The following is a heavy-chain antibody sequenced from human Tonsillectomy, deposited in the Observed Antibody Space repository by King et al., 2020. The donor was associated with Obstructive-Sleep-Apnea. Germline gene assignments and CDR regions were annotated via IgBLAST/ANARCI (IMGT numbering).Heavy chain of an antibody. CDR3: AKGSYRHDY. CDR1: GFTFSDYW. J-gene: IGHJ4*02. CDR2: IKQDGSEK. V-gene: IGHV3-7*01. D-gene: IGHD3-16*02. Sequence: VQLVESGGGLVQSGGSLRLSCAASGFTFSDYWMTWVRQAPGKGLEWVANIKQDGSEKYYVDSVKGRLTISRDNADNSLSLQMDSLRAEDTAVYYCAKGSYRHDYWGQGTLVTVSS.